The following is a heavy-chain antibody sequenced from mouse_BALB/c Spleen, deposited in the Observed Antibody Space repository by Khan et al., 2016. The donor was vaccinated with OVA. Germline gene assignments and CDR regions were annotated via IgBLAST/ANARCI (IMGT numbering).Heavy chain of an antibody. J-gene: IGHJ3*01. V-gene: IGHV5-6*01. CDR3: ASHLTGSFAY. Sequence: EVELVESGGDLVKPGGSLRLSCAAPGFTFSTYAMSWVRQPPDKRLEWVATINSDGYFTYYPDNVKGRFTISRNISENTLYLQMSSRESEATAVYYCASHLTGSFAYWGQGTLVTVSA. CDR1: GFTFSTYA. CDR2: INSDGYFT. D-gene: IGHD4-1*01.